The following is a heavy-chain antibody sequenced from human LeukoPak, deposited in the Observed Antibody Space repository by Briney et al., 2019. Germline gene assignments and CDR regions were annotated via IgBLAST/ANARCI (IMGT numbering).Heavy chain of an antibody. CDR2: IYYSGST. Sequence: PSETLSLTCTVSGGSISSNSYYWGWIRQPPGKGLEWIGCIYYSGSTYYNPSLKSRVTISVDTSKNQFSLKLSSVTAADTAVYYCARFGIAVAEFDYWGQGTLVTVSS. D-gene: IGHD6-19*01. CDR1: GGSISSNSYY. CDR3: ARFGIAVAEFDY. V-gene: IGHV4-39*01. J-gene: IGHJ4*02.